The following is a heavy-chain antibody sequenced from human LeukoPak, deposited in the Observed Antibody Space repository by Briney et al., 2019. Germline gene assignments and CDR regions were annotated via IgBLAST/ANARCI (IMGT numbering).Heavy chain of an antibody. CDR1: GFTFSSYA. D-gene: IGHD5-18*01. CDR3: AKWWVTWIRADDAFDI. J-gene: IGHJ3*02. CDR2: ISGSGGST. V-gene: IGHV3-23*01. Sequence: GSLRLSCAASGFTFSSYATSWVRQAPGKGLEWVSAISGSGGSTYYADSVKGRFTISGDNSKNTLYLQMNSLRAEDTAVYYCAKWWVTWIRADDAFDIWGQGTMVTVSS.